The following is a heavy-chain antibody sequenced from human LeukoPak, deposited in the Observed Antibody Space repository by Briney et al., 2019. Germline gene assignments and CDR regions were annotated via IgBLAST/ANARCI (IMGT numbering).Heavy chain of an antibody. CDR2: IYTSGST. CDR1: GGSISSGSYY. J-gene: IGHJ4*02. Sequence: SETLSLTCTVSGGSISSGSYYWSWIRQPAGKGLEWIGRIYTSGSTNYNPSLKSRVTISVDTSKNQFSLKLSSVTAADTAVYYCARERRRGYSYGFDYWGQGTLVTVSS. V-gene: IGHV4-61*02. CDR3: ARERRRGYSYGFDY. D-gene: IGHD5-18*01.